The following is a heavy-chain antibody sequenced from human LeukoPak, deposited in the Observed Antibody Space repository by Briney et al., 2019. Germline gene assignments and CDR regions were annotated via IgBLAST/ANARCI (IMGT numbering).Heavy chain of an antibody. CDR2: IYYSGST. V-gene: IGHV4-30-4*01. CDR1: GGSISSGDYY. CDR3: ASSYDFWSGYPLLDY. Sequence: PSETLSLTCTVSGGSISSGDYYWSWIHQPPGKGLEWIGYIYYSGSTYYNPSLKSRVTISVDTSKNQFSLKLSSVTAADTAVYYCASSYDFWSGYPLLDYWGQGTLVTVSS. J-gene: IGHJ4*02. D-gene: IGHD3-3*01.